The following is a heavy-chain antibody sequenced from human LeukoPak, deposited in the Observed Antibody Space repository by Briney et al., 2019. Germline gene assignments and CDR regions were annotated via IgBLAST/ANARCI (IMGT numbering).Heavy chain of an antibody. J-gene: IGHJ4*02. Sequence: GGSLRLSCAASRFTFSSFGMHWVRQAPGKGLEWVANIKQDGSEKYYVDSVKGRFTISRDNAKNSLYLQMNSLRAEDTAVYYCARDRSHYYDSSGLFDYWGQGTLVTVSS. V-gene: IGHV3-7*01. D-gene: IGHD3-22*01. CDR3: ARDRSHYYDSSGLFDY. CDR1: RFTFSSFG. CDR2: IKQDGSEK.